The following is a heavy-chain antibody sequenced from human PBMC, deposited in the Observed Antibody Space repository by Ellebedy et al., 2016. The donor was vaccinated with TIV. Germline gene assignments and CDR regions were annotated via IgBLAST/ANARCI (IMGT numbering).Heavy chain of an antibody. CDR2: TRNKANSYST. J-gene: IGHJ4*02. Sequence: PGGSLRLSCAASGFTFSDHYMDRVRQAPGKGLEWVGRTRNKANSYSTEYAASVKGRFTISRDDSKNSLYLQMNSLKSEDTALYYCARSGSYLGFDYWGQGTLVTVSS. D-gene: IGHD1-26*01. CDR3: ARSGSYLGFDY. CDR1: GFTFSDHY. V-gene: IGHV3-72*01.